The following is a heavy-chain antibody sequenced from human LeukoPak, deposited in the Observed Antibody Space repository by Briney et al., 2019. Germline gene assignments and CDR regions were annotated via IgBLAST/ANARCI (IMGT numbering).Heavy chain of an antibody. CDR1: GFTFSSYS. D-gene: IGHD6-19*01. J-gene: IGHJ4*02. CDR2: ISSSSSYI. Sequence: GGSLRLSCAASGFTFSSYSMNWVRQAPGKGLEWVSSISSSSSYIYYADSVKGRFTISRDNAKNSLYLQMNSLRAEDTAVYYCERDDPSPGYSSGWPYFDYWGQGTLVTVSS. V-gene: IGHV3-21*01. CDR3: ERDDPSPGYSSGWPYFDY.